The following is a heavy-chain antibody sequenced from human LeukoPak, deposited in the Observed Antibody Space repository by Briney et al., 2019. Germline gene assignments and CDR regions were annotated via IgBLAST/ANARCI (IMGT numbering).Heavy chain of an antibody. CDR2: INPSGGST. CDR3: ARSVTIFGDDDY. D-gene: IGHD3-3*01. CDR1: GYTFTSYY. Sequence: GASVKVYCKASGYTFTSYYMQWVRQAPGQGLEWMGIINPSGGSTSYAQKFQGRVTMTRDTSASTVYMELSSLRSEDTAVYYCARSVTIFGDDDYWGQGTLVTVSS. J-gene: IGHJ4*02. V-gene: IGHV1-46*01.